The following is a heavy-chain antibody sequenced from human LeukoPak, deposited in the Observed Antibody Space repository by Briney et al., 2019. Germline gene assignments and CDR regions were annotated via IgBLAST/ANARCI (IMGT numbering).Heavy chain of an antibody. CDR3: ARDRSYCGGDCHQWAFDI. CDR2: ISAYNGNT. J-gene: IGHJ3*02. V-gene: IGHV1-18*01. Sequence: ASVKVSCKASGYTFTSYGISWVRQAPGQGLEWMGWISAYNGNTNYAQKLQGRVTMTTDTSTSTAYMELRSLRSDDTAVYYCARDRSYCGGDCHQWAFDIWGQGTMVTVSS. D-gene: IGHD2-21*02. CDR1: GYTFTSYG.